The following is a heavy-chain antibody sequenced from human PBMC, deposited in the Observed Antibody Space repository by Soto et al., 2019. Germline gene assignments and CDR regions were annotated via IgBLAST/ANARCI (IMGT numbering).Heavy chain of an antibody. CDR1: GGSISSGGYS. V-gene: IGHV4-30-2*01. Sequence: QLHLQGSGSGMGKLSRPLSLTWAVPGGSISSGGYSWGGIRQPPGKGLEWIGYMYHSGSTYYNPSLKSRVTISIDRSKNQFSLKLSSVTAADTAVYYCARVPDYWGQGILVTVSS. CDR3: ARVPDY. J-gene: IGHJ4*02. D-gene: IGHD2-2*01. CDR2: MYHSGST.